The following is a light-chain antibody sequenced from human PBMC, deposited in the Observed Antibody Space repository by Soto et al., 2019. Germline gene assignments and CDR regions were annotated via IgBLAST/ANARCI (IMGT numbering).Light chain of an antibody. V-gene: IGKV1-5*01. Sequence: DSQLTQSASTLSASVGDRVTITCRASQSVTDWLAWYQQKPEKAPKLLIYDASSLQSGVPSRFSGSGSGTEFSLTISSLQPDDFATYYCQQYYRSCTFGQRTKVDIK. CDR2: DAS. CDR1: QSVTDW. CDR3: QQYYRSCT. J-gene: IGKJ2*02.